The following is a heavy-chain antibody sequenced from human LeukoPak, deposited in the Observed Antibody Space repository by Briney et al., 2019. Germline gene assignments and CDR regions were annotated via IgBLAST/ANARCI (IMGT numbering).Heavy chain of an antibody. CDR2: IKQDGSEK. D-gene: IGHD1-26*01. V-gene: IGHV3-7*01. J-gene: IGHJ4*02. CDR3: ARHRSGGSYYGNFDLDY. Sequence: GGSLRLSCAASGFTYISYWMSWVRQAPGKGLEWVANIKQDGSEKNYVDSVKGRFTISRDNAKNSLYLQTNSLTAEDTAVYYCARHRSGGSYYGNFDLDYWGQGTLVTISS. CDR1: GFTYISYW.